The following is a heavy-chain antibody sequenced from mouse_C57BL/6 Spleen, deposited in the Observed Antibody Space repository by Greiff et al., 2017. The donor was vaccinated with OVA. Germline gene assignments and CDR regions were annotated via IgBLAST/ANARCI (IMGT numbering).Heavy chain of an antibody. D-gene: IGHD1-1*01. CDR1: GYAFTNYL. Sequence: VQLQQSGAELVRPGTSVKVSCKASGYAFTNYLIEWVKQRPGQGLEWIGVINPGSGGTSYNEKFKGKATLTADKSSSTAYMQLSSLTSEDSAVYFCARSGYYYGSSYEAFAYWGQGTLVTVSA. J-gene: IGHJ3*01. CDR2: INPGSGGT. V-gene: IGHV1-54*01. CDR3: ARSGYYYGSSYEAFAY.